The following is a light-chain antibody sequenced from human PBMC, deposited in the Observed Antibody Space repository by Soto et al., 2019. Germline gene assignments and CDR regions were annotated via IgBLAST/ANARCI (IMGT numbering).Light chain of an antibody. CDR3: QHYNIYSPWT. Sequence: IQMTQSPSTLSASVGDRVTLTCRASQSINAWLAWYQQKPGKAPKLLIYDASSSQSGVPSRFSGSGSGTEFTLTISGLQPDDFATYYCQHYNIYSPWTFGQGTKVEIK. V-gene: IGKV1-5*01. CDR1: QSINAW. CDR2: DAS. J-gene: IGKJ1*01.